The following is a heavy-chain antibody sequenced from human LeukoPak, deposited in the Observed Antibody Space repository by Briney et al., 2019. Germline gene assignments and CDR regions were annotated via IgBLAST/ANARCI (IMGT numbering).Heavy chain of an antibody. V-gene: IGHV4-4*07. CDR3: ARQESSSWSYAFDI. D-gene: IGHD6-13*01. CDR1: GGSISTYF. J-gene: IGHJ3*02. CDR2: IYTGGYT. Sequence: SETLSLTCTVSGGSISTYFWNWVRQPAGKGLEWIGRIYTGGYTNYNPSLKSRVTISVDTSKNQFSLKLNSVTAADTAVYYCARQESSSWSYAFDIWGQGTMVTVSS.